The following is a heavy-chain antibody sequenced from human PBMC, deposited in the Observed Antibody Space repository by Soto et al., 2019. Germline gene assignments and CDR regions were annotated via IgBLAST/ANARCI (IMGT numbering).Heavy chain of an antibody. V-gene: IGHV1-18*04. CDR3: ARDFYPVAYFFDY. CDR1: GYTFTNHG. J-gene: IGHJ4*02. CDR2: VSGYNDKT. Sequence: QVQLVQSGAELKKPGASVKVSCKASGYTFTNHGISWVRQAPGQGLEWVGWVSGYNDKTKSAQKFQGRVTRTPNTPTNTAYMELRSLRSDDTAVYFCARDFYPVAYFFDYWGQGTLVTVSS. D-gene: IGHD2-21*01.